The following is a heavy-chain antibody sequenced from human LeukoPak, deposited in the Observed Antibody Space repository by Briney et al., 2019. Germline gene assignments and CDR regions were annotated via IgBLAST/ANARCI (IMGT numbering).Heavy chain of an antibody. V-gene: IGHV4-59*01. CDR3: ARGSSWYKDFDY. Sequence: SETLSLTCTVSGGSISSYYWSWIRQPPGKGLEWIGYIYYSGSTNYNPSLKSRVTISADTSKNQFSLKLSSETAADTAVYYCARGSSWYKDFDYWGQGTLVTVSS. J-gene: IGHJ4*02. D-gene: IGHD6-13*01. CDR1: GGSISSYY. CDR2: IYYSGST.